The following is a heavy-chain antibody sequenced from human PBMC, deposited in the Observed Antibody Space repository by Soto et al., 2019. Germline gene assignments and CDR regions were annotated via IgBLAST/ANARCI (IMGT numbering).Heavy chain of an antibody. Sequence: GGSLRFSCAASGFTFSTYAMNWIRQAPGKGLEWVSAISGGGGSTYYADSVKGRVTISRDNSKNTLYLQMNSLRAEDTAVYYCAKVSLGALTFTDYYYYGLDVWGQGTTVTVSS. CDR1: GFTFSTYA. CDR3: AKVSLGALTFTDYYYYGLDV. J-gene: IGHJ6*02. CDR2: ISGGGGST. V-gene: IGHV3-23*01. D-gene: IGHD1-26*01.